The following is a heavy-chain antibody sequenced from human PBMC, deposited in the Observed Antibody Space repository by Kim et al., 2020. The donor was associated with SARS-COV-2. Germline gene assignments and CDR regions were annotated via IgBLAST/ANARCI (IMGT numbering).Heavy chain of an antibody. CDR1: GGSISSSNW. D-gene: IGHD3-22*01. Sequence: SETLSLTCAVSGGSISSSNWWSWVRQPPGKGLEWIGEIYHSGSTNYNPSLKSRVTISVDKSKNQFSLKLSSVTAADTAVYYCARVSESITMIVVVRAYYYYGMTSGAKGPRSPSP. V-gene: IGHV4-4*02. CDR2: IYHSGST. CDR3: ARVSESITMIVVVRAYYYYGMTS. J-gene: IGHJ6*02.